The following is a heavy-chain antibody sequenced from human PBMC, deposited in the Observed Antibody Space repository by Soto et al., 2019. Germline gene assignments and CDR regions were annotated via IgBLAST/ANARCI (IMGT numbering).Heavy chain of an antibody. CDR2: ISSSSSYI. V-gene: IGHV3-21*01. D-gene: IGHD5-12*01. CDR3: ARDMKGNVGWLQLTPRYYYYGMDV. Sequence: EVQLVESGGGLVKPGGSLRLSCAASGFTFSSYSMNWVRQAPGKGLEWVSSISSSSSYIYYADSVKGRFTISRDNAKNSLYLQMNSLRAEDTAVYYCARDMKGNVGWLQLTPRYYYYGMDVWGQGTTVTVSS. CDR1: GFTFSSYS. J-gene: IGHJ6*02.